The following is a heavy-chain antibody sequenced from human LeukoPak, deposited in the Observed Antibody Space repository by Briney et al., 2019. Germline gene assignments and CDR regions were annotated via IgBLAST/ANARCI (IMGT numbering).Heavy chain of an antibody. CDR2: MYYSGNT. Sequence: SETLSLTCTVSVDSISGYYWSWIRQPPGKGLEWIGYMYYSGNTNYNPSLKSRVTISVDTSKNQFSLKLSSVTAADTAVYYCARYGYSSSWYYFDYWGQGTLVTVSS. CDR1: VDSISGYY. CDR3: ARYGYSSSWYYFDY. J-gene: IGHJ4*02. D-gene: IGHD6-13*01. V-gene: IGHV4-59*01.